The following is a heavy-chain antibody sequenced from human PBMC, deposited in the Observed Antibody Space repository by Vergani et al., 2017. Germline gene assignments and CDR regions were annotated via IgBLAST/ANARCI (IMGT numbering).Heavy chain of an antibody. CDR1: GVSVSSTAFY. Sequence: QVQLQESGPGLVKPSQTLSLTCSVSGVSVSSTAFYWNWIRPPAGKGLEWIGRIYGSGNINYNPSLESGVTISRDPSKNQFTLKVHSVTAADTAVYYCARGETRTDWLDPWGQGTQVIVSS. V-gene: IGHV4-61*02. J-gene: IGHJ5*02. D-gene: IGHD3/OR15-3a*01. CDR3: ARGETRTDWLDP. CDR2: IYGSGNI.